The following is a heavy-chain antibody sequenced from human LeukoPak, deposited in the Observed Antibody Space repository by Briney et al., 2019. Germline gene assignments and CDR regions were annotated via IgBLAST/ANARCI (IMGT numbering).Heavy chain of an antibody. Sequence: GGSLRLSCAASGFTFSSYAMSWVRQAPGKGLEWISGISGSGSSTYYADSVRGRFTISRDNSKNTLYLEMNSLRAEDTAVYYCATVIPRYSGSSVGAFDIWGQGTMVIVSS. CDR2: ISGSGSST. J-gene: IGHJ3*02. V-gene: IGHV3-23*01. CDR3: ATVIPRYSGSSVGAFDI. CDR1: GFTFSSYA. D-gene: IGHD1-26*01.